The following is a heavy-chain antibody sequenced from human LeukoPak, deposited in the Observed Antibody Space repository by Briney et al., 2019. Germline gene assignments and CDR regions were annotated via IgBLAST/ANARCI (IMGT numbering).Heavy chain of an antibody. D-gene: IGHD2-15*01. Sequence: GESLKISCKGSGYSFTSYWITWVRQMPGQGLEWMGRIDPTDSYTNYSPSFQCHVTISVDKSISTAYLQWSSLKASDTAMYYCARQGGGGDFFDFWGQGTLVTVSS. V-gene: IGHV5-10-1*01. J-gene: IGHJ4*02. CDR2: IDPTDSYT. CDR1: GYSFTSYW. CDR3: ARQGGGGDFFDF.